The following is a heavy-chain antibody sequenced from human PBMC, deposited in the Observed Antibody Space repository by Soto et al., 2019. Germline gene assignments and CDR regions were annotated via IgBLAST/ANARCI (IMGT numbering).Heavy chain of an antibody. V-gene: IGHV2-5*01. D-gene: IGHD6-25*01. CDR1: GFSLRTSGVG. Sequence: QITLKESGPTLVNPTQTLTLTCTFSGFSLRTSGVGVGWIRQPPGKAPEWLALIYWNDDKRYSPSLKSRLTIPKDTSKNQVVLTMTDMDPVDTGTYYCAQRLGSRGSFDYWGQGSLVTVSS. J-gene: IGHJ4*02. CDR3: AQRLGSRGSFDY. CDR2: IYWNDDK.